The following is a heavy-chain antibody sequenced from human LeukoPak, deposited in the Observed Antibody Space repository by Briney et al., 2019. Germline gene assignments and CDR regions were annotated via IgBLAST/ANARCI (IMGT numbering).Heavy chain of an antibody. J-gene: IGHJ6*02. CDR1: GFTFISYG. CDR2: ISYDGINK. D-gene: IGHD4-17*01. V-gene: IGHV3-30*18. CDR3: AKEATVSTYYYYGMDV. Sequence: PGGSLRLSCAASGFTFISYGMHWVRQAPGKGLEWVAVISYDGINKYYADSVKGQFTISRDNSKNTLYLQMNSLRAEDTAVYYCAKEATVSTYYYYGMDVWGQGTTVTVSS.